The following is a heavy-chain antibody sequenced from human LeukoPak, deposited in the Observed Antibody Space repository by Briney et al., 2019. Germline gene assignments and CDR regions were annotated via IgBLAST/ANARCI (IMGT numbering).Heavy chain of an antibody. Sequence: SETLSLTCAVYGDSSNIYYWSWIRQSPGKGLEWIAEINHTGSTDYNPSLKSRVTISVDTSKNQFSLKLASVTAADTAVYYCASARELELPWQWGHGTLVTVSS. V-gene: IGHV4-34*01. CDR3: ASARELELPWQ. CDR1: GDSSNIYY. J-gene: IGHJ4*01. CDR2: INHTGST. D-gene: IGHD1-7*01.